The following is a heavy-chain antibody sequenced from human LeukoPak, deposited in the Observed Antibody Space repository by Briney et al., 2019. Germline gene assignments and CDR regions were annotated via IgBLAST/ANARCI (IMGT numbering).Heavy chain of an antibody. D-gene: IGHD3-16*01. Sequence: GASVKVSCKASGYTFTTYDINWVRQATGQGLEWMGWMNPNSGNTGSAQKFQGGVTITRNTSISTAYMELSSLRSEDTAVYYCARGLAVLRRGTTGARLYYFDYWGQGTLVTVSS. CDR1: GYTFTTYD. CDR2: MNPNSGNT. V-gene: IGHV1-8*03. CDR3: ARGLAVLRRGTTGARLYYFDY. J-gene: IGHJ4*02.